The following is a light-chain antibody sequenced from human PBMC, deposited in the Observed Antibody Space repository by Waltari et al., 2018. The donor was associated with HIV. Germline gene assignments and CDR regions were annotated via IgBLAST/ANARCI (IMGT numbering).Light chain of an antibody. Sequence: QSALTQPAPVSGSPGPSITISCTGTSSDVGSYNLFSWYQQHPGKAPKLMIYEGSKRPSGVSNRFSGSKSGNTASLTISGLQAEDEADYYCCSYAGSRVFGGGTKLTVL. CDR3: CSYAGSRV. CDR2: EGS. CDR1: SSDVGSYNL. V-gene: IGLV2-23*01. J-gene: IGLJ3*02.